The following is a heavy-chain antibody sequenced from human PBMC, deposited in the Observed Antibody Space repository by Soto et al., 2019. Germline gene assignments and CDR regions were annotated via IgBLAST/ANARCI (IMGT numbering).Heavy chain of an antibody. J-gene: IGHJ5*02. CDR1: GGTFSSYT. V-gene: IGHV1-69*08. CDR3: ARDFGDLRYGSGSYNRGRFDP. CDR2: IIPILGIA. Sequence: QVQLVQSGAEVKKPGSSVKVSCKASGGTFSSYTISWVRQAPGQGLEWMGRIIPILGIANYAQKFQGRVTITQDKYASPAYMELSSLRSEDTAVYYCARDFGDLRYGSGSYNRGRFDPWGQGTLVTVSS. D-gene: IGHD3-10*01.